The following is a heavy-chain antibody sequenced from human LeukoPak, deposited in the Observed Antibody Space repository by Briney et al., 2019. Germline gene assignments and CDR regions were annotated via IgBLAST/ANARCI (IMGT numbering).Heavy chain of an antibody. CDR3: ARDLNYGSGSYYYYYYMDV. J-gene: IGHJ6*03. CDR1: GYTFTSYY. D-gene: IGHD3-10*01. CDR2: INPSGGST. V-gene: IGHV1-46*01. Sequence: ASVKVSCKASGYTFTSYYMHWVRQAPGQGLEWMGIINPSGGSTSYAQKFQGRVTMTRDTSTSTVYMELSSLRSEDTAVYYCARDLNYGSGSYYYYYYMDVWGKGTTVTISS.